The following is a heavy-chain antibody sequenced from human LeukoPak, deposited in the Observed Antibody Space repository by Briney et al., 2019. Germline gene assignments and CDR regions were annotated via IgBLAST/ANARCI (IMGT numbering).Heavy chain of an antibody. J-gene: IGHJ4*02. V-gene: IGHV3-7*03. CDR1: GFTFSSYG. D-gene: IGHD6-13*01. Sequence: GGSLRLSCAASGFTFSSYGMHWVRQAPGKGLKWVANIRQDGSDKYYADSVKGRFTISRDNAENSLYLQMNSLRAEDTAIYYCATSTAAAGTDWGQGTLVTVSS. CDR2: IRQDGSDK. CDR3: ATSTAAAGTD.